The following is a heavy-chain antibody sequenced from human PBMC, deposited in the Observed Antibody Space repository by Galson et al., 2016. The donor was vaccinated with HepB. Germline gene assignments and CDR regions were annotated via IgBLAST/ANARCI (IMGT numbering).Heavy chain of an antibody. Sequence: SLRLSCAASGFTLSSSAMTWVRQAPGRGLEWVSAITETGSFAYYADSVRGRFTLSRDTSKNTVYLQMNYLRADDTALYYCARVAITLVGDNYAGAFDIWGQGTLVTVSS. D-gene: IGHD4-23*01. CDR1: GFTLSSSA. CDR3: ARVAITLVGDNYAGAFDI. J-gene: IGHJ3*02. V-gene: IGHV3-23*01. CDR2: ITETGSFA.